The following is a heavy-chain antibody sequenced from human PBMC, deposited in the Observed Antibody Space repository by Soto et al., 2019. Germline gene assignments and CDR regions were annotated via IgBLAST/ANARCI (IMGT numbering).Heavy chain of an antibody. J-gene: IGHJ4*02. V-gene: IGHV1-18*01. CDR2: ISPDDGNT. CDR3: ARVEAPFGESLH. Sequence: ASVKVSCKTSGYTFSSYTIAWVRQAPGQGLEWLGWISPDDGNTEYEQKLQGRVTMTTDTLTNNAYMELSSMKDDDTAVYYCARVEAPFGESLHWGQGTPVTVSS. CDR1: GYTFSSYT. D-gene: IGHD3-10*01.